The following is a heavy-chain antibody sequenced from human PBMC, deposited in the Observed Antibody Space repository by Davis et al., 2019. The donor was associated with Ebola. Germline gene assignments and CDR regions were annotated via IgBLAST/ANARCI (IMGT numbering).Heavy chain of an antibody. CDR2: VHGGNGNT. J-gene: IGHJ4*02. V-gene: IGHV1-3*01. D-gene: IGHD6-19*01. CDR3: ARASFGYNSGWYADY. Sequence: ASVKVSCKASGHAFTTYALNWVRQAPGQRLEWMGWVHGGNGNTKYSQRFQGRVTITTDTSASTVYLDLTSLRSDDTAVFYCARASFGYNSGWYADYWGPGSLVTVSS. CDR1: GHAFTTYA.